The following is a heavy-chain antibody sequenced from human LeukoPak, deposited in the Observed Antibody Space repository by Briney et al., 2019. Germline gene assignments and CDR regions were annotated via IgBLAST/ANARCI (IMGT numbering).Heavy chain of an antibody. D-gene: IGHD5-18*01. V-gene: IGHV1-46*01. J-gene: IGHJ4*02. Sequence: ASVKISCKASGYTFTSHYMHWVRQAPGQGLEWMGVIHPSGSSTNYAQKFQGRVTTTKDTSTSTVYIELNSLRSEDTAVYYCARMDMDIAMVTNYLDHWGQGTLVTVSS. CDR1: GYTFTSHY. CDR2: IHPSGSST. CDR3: ARMDMDIAMVTNYLDH.